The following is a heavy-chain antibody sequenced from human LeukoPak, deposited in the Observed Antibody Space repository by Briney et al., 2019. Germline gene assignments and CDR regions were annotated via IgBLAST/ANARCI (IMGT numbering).Heavy chain of an antibody. D-gene: IGHD4-11*01. J-gene: IGHJ4*02. V-gene: IGHV1-46*01. CDR3: AGGAYDYSNLPSVGY. Sequence: ASVKVSCKASGYTFTSYYMHWVRQAPGQGLEWMGIINPSGGSTSYAQKFQGRVTMTRDTSTSTVYMELSRLRSDDTAVYYCAGGAYDYSNLPSVGYWGQGTLVTVSS. CDR2: INPSGGST. CDR1: GYTFTSYY.